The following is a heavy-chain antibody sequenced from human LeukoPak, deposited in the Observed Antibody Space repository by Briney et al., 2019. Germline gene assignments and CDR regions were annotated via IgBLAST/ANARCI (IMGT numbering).Heavy chain of an antibody. J-gene: IGHJ4*02. CDR3: SRDFNGRNDF. V-gene: IGHV3-74*01. D-gene: IGHD1-14*01. CDR2: TNPDGSRT. Sequence: GGSLRLSRAASGFTFSSNWMHWVRQGPGKGLVWVSRTNPDGSRTDYAESVKGRFTISRDNAKNTLSLEMNSLGDEDTAVYYCSRDFNGRNDFWGQGTLVTVSS. CDR1: GFTFSSNW.